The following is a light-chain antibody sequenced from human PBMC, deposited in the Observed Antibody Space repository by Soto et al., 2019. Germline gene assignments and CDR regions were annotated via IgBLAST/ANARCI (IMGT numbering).Light chain of an antibody. CDR3: CSYTGGSTLV. Sequence: ALTQPASVSGSPGQSITISCTGTSSDVGSYNFVSWFQQHPGKAPKLIIYEVNRRPSGISNRFSGSKSGNTASLTISGLQTEDEADYYCCSYTGGSTLVFGGGTKLTVL. CDR2: EVN. J-gene: IGLJ3*02. CDR1: SSDVGSYNF. V-gene: IGLV2-23*02.